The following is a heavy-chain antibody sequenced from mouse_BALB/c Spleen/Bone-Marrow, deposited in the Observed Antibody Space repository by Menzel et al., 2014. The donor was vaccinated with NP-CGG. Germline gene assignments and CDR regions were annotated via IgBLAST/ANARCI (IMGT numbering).Heavy chain of an antibody. CDR1: GFTFSRSG. CDR3: ARVRSTMITTGAMDY. J-gene: IGHJ4*01. D-gene: IGHD2-4*01. V-gene: IGHV5-17*02. CDR2: ISSGRSTI. Sequence: EVQVVESGGGLVQPGGSRKLSCAASGFTFSRSGMHWVRQAPEKGLERVAYISSGRSTIYYADTMKGRFTISRDNPKNTLFLQMTSLRPEDTAMYYCARVRSTMITTGAMDYWGQGTSVTVSS.